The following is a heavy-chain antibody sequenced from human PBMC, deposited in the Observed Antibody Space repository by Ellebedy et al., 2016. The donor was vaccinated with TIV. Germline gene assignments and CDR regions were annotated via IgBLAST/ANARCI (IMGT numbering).Heavy chain of an antibody. CDR1: GYTFTDYY. Sequence: AASVKVSCKASGYTFTDYYMHWVRQAPGQGLEWMGWFNPDSGATLFAQQFQGRVTMTRNTSISTAYLELSRLRSDDTALDSCASETGSQSFEIWGQGTLVTVSS. CDR3: ASETGSQSFEI. CDR2: FNPDSGAT. V-gene: IGHV1-2*02. J-gene: IGHJ3*02.